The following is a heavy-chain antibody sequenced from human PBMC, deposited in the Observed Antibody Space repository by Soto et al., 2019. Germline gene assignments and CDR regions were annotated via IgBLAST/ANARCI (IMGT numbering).Heavy chain of an antibody. V-gene: IGHV1-2*02. Sequence: ASVKVSCKASGYTFTGYYMHWVRQAPGQGLEWMGWINPNCGGTKYAQKFQGRVTITRDKSISTAYMELSRLRSDDTAVYYRARTFGELYFDYWGQGTLVTVSS. CDR1: GYTFTGYY. J-gene: IGHJ4*02. D-gene: IGHD3-10*01. CDR2: INPNCGGT. CDR3: ARTFGELYFDY.